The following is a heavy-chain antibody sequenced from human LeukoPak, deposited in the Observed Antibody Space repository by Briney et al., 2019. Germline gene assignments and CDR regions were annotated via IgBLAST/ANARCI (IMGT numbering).Heavy chain of an antibody. Sequence: ASVKVSCKASGGTFSSYAISWVRQAAGQGLEWMGRIIPILGIANYAQKFQGRVTITADKSTSTAYMELSSLRSEDTAVYYCATDMSGSYYSSFSDAFDIWGQGTMVTFSS. CDR1: GGTFSSYA. CDR2: IIPILGIA. V-gene: IGHV1-69*04. J-gene: IGHJ3*02. CDR3: ATDMSGSYYSSFSDAFDI. D-gene: IGHD1-26*01.